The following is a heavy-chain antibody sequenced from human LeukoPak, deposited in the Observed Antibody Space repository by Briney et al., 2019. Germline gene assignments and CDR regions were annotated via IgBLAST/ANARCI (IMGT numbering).Heavy chain of an antibody. D-gene: IGHD6-19*01. CDR3: ARAGWYRFDY. Sequence: GGSLRLSCAASGLTFSNYWMHWVRQAPGKGLVWVARMNSDGTTTNYADSMKGRFTISRDNAENTLFLQMNSLGAEDTAVYYCARAGWYRFDYWGQGTLVTVSS. CDR1: GLTFSNYW. CDR2: MNSDGTTT. J-gene: IGHJ4*02. V-gene: IGHV3-74*01.